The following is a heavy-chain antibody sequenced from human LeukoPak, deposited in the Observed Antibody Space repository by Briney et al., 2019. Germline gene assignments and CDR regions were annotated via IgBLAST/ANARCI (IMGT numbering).Heavy chain of an antibody. CDR2: IIPIFGTA. CDR3: ARRAAAGSWYFDY. CDR1: GGTFSSYA. J-gene: IGHJ4*02. D-gene: IGHD6-13*01. Sequence: SVKVSCKASGGTFSSYAISWVRQAPGQGLEWMGRIIPIFGTANYAQKFQGRVTITTDESTSTAYMALSSLRSEDTAVYYCARRAAAGSWYFDYWRQGTLVTASS. V-gene: IGHV1-69*05.